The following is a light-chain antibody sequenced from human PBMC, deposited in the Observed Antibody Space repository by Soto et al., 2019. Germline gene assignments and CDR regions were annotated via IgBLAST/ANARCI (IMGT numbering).Light chain of an antibody. CDR2: DVS. J-gene: IGLJ3*02. Sequence: QSVLTQPASVCGSPGQSITISCTGTSSDVGGYNYVSWYQQHPGKAPQLMIYDVSNRPSGVSNRFSGSKSGNTASLTISGLQAEDEADYYCSSYTSSSTLVFGGGTKLTVL. CDR3: SSYTSSSTLV. V-gene: IGLV2-14*01. CDR1: SSDVGGYNY.